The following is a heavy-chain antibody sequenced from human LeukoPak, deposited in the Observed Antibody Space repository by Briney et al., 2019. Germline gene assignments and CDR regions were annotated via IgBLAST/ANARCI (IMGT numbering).Heavy chain of an antibody. Sequence: GESLKISCKGSGYSFTSYWIGWVRQMPGKGLEWMGIIYPGDSDTRYSPSFRGQVTISADKSISTAYLQWSSLKASDTAMYYCARQTRAYYDFWSGQYYFDYWGQGTLVTVSS. CDR1: GYSFTSYW. V-gene: IGHV5-51*01. J-gene: IGHJ4*02. D-gene: IGHD3-3*01. CDR3: ARQTRAYYDFWSGQYYFDY. CDR2: IYPGDSDT.